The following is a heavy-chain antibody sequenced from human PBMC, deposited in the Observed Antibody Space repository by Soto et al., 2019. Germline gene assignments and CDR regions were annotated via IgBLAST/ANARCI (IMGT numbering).Heavy chain of an antibody. CDR1: GFTFSNYV. Sequence: LRLSCAASGFTFSNYVMIWVRRAPGKRLEGVSSISYSGDRTYYADSVKGRFTISRDNSKNTLYLQMHSLRAEDTAVYYCAKILAARLDSYYYGMDVWGQGTTVTVSS. CDR2: ISYSGDRT. J-gene: IGHJ6*02. D-gene: IGHD6-6*01. CDR3: AKILAARLDSYYYGMDV. V-gene: IGHV3-23*01.